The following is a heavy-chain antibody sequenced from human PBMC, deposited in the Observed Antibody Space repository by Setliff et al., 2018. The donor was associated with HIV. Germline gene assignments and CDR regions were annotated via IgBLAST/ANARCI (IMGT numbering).Heavy chain of an antibody. V-gene: IGHV4-61*08. Sequence: SETLSLTCTVSGGSITSGGYYWNWIRQHPGEGLEWIGHIYYTGSTNYNPSLKSRIAILLDTSKNQFSLKLNSVTAADTAVYYCATLPQGYDYFDYWGHGTLVTVSS. J-gene: IGHJ4*01. CDR1: GGSITSGGYY. D-gene: IGHD3-3*01. CDR3: ATLPQGYDYFDY. CDR2: IYYTGST.